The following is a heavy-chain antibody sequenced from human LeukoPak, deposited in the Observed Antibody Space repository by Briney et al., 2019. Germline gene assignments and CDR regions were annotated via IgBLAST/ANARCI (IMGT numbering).Heavy chain of an antibody. CDR3: AKDFVTSIVVVPAAIGR. J-gene: IGHJ4*02. D-gene: IGHD2-2*01. Sequence: GGSLRLSCAASGFTFSSYGMHWVRQAPGKGLEWLAFIQYDGSNKYYADSVKGRFTISRDNSKNTLYLQMNSLRAEDTAVYYCAKDFVTSIVVVPAAIGRWGQGTLVTVSS. CDR1: GFTFSSYG. CDR2: IQYDGSNK. V-gene: IGHV3-30*02.